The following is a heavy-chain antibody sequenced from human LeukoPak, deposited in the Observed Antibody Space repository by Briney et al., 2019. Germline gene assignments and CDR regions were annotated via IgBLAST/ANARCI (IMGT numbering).Heavy chain of an antibody. V-gene: IGHV1-2*02. CDR1: GYTFTGYY. CDR2: INPNSDGT. J-gene: IGHJ6*03. Sequence: GASVKDSSKDSGYTFTGYYMHWVRQAPGQGLEWMGWINPNSDGTNYEQKFQGRVTMTRDTSISTAYMELSRLRSEDTAVYYCARALIPYCSGGSCYPADYYYYYYMDVWGKGTTVTISS. CDR3: ARALIPYCSGGSCYPADYYYYYYMDV. D-gene: IGHD2-15*01.